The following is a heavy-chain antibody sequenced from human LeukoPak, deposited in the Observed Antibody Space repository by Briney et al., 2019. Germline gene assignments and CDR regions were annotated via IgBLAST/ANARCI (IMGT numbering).Heavy chain of an antibody. Sequence: LSLTCTVFGSSINSVYSWGWIRQPPGKGLEWVSYISSSGSTIYYADSVKGRFTISRDNAKNSLYLQMNSLRAEDTAVYYCARDLEYSSSSLGYWGQGTLVTVSS. J-gene: IGHJ4*02. CDR1: GSSINSVYS. CDR3: ARDLEYSSSSLGY. CDR2: ISSSGSTI. V-gene: IGHV3-11*04. D-gene: IGHD6-6*01.